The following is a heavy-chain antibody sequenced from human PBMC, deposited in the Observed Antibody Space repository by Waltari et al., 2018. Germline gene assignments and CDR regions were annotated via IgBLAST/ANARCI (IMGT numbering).Heavy chain of an antibody. Sequence: QVQLQESGPGLVKPSQTLSLTCTVSGGSISSGSYYWSWIRQPAGKGLEWIGYIYTSGSTNYNPTLKSRVTISVDTSKNQFSLKLSSVTAADTAVYYCARGVVPAAYGMDVWGQGTTVTVSS. CDR3: ARGVVPAAYGMDV. V-gene: IGHV4-61*09. CDR1: GGSISSGSYY. D-gene: IGHD2-2*01. CDR2: IYTSGST. J-gene: IGHJ6*02.